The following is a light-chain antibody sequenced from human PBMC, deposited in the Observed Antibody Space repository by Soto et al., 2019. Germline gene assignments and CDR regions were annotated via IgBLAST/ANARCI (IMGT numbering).Light chain of an antibody. CDR2: DAS. CDR3: QQRSNWPPE. V-gene: IGKV3-11*01. CDR1: QSVSSY. J-gene: IGKJ3*01. Sequence: EIVLTQSPATLPLSPGERATLSCKASQSVSSYLAWYQQKPGQAPRLLMYDASNRATGIPARFSGSGSGTDVTLNISSLEPEDFAVYYCQQRSNWPPEFGPGTKVDIK.